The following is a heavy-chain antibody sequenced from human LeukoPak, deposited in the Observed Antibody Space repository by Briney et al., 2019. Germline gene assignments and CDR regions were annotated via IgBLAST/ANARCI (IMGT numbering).Heavy chain of an antibody. CDR3: ARATIVVVPAATVPDY. CDR2: INPNSGGT. D-gene: IGHD2-2*01. J-gene: IGHJ4*02. Sequence: ASVKVSCKASGYTFTGYYMHWVRQAPGQRLEWMGWINPNSGGTNYAQKIQGRVTMTRDTSISTAYMELSRLRSDDTAVYYCARATIVVVPAATVPDYWGQGTLVTVSS. V-gene: IGHV1-2*02. CDR1: GYTFTGYY.